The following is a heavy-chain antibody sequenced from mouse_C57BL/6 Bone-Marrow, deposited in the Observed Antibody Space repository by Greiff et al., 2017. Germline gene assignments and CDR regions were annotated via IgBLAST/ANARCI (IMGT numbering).Heavy chain of an antibody. CDR2: IDPSDSYT. J-gene: IGHJ2*01. CDR1: GYTFTSYW. Sequence: QVQLQQPGAELVRPGTSVKLSCKASGYTFTSYWMHWVKQRPGQGLEWIGVIDPSDSYTNYNQKFKGKATLTVDTASSTAYMQLSSLTSEDSAVYYCARDYGRQGYWGQGATLTVSS. D-gene: IGHD1-1*01. V-gene: IGHV1-59*01. CDR3: ARDYGRQGY.